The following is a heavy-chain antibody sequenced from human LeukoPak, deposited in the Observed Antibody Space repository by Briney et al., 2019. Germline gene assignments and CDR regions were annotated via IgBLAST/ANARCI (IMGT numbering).Heavy chain of an antibody. CDR3: ARDTGGGYSCYDC. Sequence: PGGSLRLSCAASGFTFSDYYMTWIRQAPGKGLEWVANIKQDGSEKYYVDSVKGRFTISRDNAKNSLYLQMNSLRAEDTAVYYCARDTGGGYSCYDCWGQGTLVTVSS. J-gene: IGHJ4*02. D-gene: IGHD5-18*01. CDR1: GFTFSDYY. V-gene: IGHV3-7*01. CDR2: IKQDGSEK.